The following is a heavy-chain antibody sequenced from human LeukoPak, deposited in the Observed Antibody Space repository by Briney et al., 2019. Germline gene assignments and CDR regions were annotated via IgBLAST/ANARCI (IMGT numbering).Heavy chain of an antibody. Sequence: ASVKVSCKASGYTFTGYYMHWVRQAPGQGLEWMGWINPNSGGTNYAQKFQGWVTMTRDTTISTAYMELSRLRSDDTAVYYCAREKVARTRDAFDIWGQRTMVTVSS. CDR1: GYTFTGYY. CDR3: AREKVARTRDAFDI. D-gene: IGHD1-7*01. J-gene: IGHJ3*02. V-gene: IGHV1-2*04. CDR2: INPNSGGT.